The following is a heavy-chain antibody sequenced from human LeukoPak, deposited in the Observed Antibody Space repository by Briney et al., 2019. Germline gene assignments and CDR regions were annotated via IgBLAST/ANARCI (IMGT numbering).Heavy chain of an antibody. D-gene: IGHD7-27*01. J-gene: IGHJ5*02. Sequence: GGSLRLSCAASGFTFSTCAMHWVRQAPGKGLEYVAAISGNGDSTYYANSVKGRFTISRDNSKNTLYLQMGSLRPEDMAVYYCAREVYTGNWFDPWGQGTLVTVSS. CDR3: AREVYTGNWFDP. CDR2: ISGNGDST. V-gene: IGHV3-64*01. CDR1: GFTFSTCA.